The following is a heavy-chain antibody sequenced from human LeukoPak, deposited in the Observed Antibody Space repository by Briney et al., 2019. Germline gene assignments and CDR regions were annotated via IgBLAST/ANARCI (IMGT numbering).Heavy chain of an antibody. D-gene: IGHD6-19*01. Sequence: PSETLSLTCNVSGASMSSNYWSWIRQAPGKGLEWVGYIYHSGNTNYSPSLESRVTMSVDESKNQFSLRVHFVSAADTAVYYCASTRRAALAGRFDSWGQGTLVTVSS. J-gene: IGHJ4*02. CDR3: ASTRRAALAGRFDS. CDR2: IYHSGNT. V-gene: IGHV4-4*09. CDR1: GASMSSNY.